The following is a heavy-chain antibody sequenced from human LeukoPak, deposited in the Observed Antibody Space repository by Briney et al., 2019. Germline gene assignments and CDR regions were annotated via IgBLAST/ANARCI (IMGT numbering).Heavy chain of an antibody. CDR3: ARGLGFVLMVYARHLGGGRPVVSVP. D-gene: IGHD2-8*01. Sequence: PGGSLRLSCAASGFTFSSSAMYWVRQAPGKGLEWVAVISDDESNRYYAESVKGRFTVSRDNTKNMLYLQMNSLRAEDTAVYYCARGLGFVLMVYARHLGGGRPVVSVPW. CDR1: GFTFSSSA. CDR2: ISDDESNR. V-gene: IGHV3-30-3*01. J-gene: IGHJ5*02.